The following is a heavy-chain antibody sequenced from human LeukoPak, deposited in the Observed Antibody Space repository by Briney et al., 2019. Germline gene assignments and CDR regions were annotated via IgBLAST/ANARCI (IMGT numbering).Heavy chain of an antibody. J-gene: IGHJ6*03. CDR2: ISSSSSYI. CDR3: ARERDDYGDLDYYYYMDV. CDR1: GFTFSSYA. Sequence: GGSLRLSCAASGFTFSSYAMSWVRQAPGKGLEWVSSISSSSSYIYYADSVKGRFTISRDNAKNSLYLQMNSLRAEDTAVYYCARERDDYGDLDYYYYMDVWGKGTTVTVSS. D-gene: IGHD4-17*01. V-gene: IGHV3-21*01.